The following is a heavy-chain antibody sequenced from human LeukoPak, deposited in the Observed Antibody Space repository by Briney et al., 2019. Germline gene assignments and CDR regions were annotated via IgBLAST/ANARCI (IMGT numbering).Heavy chain of an antibody. CDR3: ARVTSLSGEADY. D-gene: IGHD3-10*01. J-gene: IGHJ4*02. V-gene: IGHV3-66*01. CDR2: ICRGDNT. Sequence: GGSLRLSCAASGFTVNSDYMNWVRQAPGKGLESVSIICRGDNTYYADSVKGRFTISRGNAKNTLYLQMNSLRAEDTAVYYCARVTSLSGEADYWGQGTLVTVSS. CDR1: GFTVNSDY.